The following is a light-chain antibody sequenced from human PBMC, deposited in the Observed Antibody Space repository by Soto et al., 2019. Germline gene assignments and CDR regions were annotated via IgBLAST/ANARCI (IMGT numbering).Light chain of an antibody. CDR2: WAS. CDR3: QQYYTNPQT. J-gene: IGKJ1*01. CDR1: QSVLYSSNNKNY. Sequence: DIVMTQSPDSLVVSLGERATINCKSSQSVLYSSNNKNYLAWYQQKPGQPPKLLIYWASTRESGVPDRFSGSGSGTDFTLTISSLQAEDVAVYYCQQYYTNPQTFGQGTKVEIK. V-gene: IGKV4-1*01.